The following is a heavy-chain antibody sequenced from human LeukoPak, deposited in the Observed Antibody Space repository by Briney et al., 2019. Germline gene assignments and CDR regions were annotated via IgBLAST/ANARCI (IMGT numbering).Heavy chain of an antibody. J-gene: IGHJ4*02. CDR3: AKDRAGTPWAD. CDR2: INGRGGDT. D-gene: IGHD1-1*01. V-gene: IGHV3-23*01. Sequence: GGSLRLPCAASGFTFSTYTMTWVRQAPGKGLECVSTINGRGGDTYYADSVKGRFTISRDNSRNTVYLQMNSLRAEDTAVYYCAKDRAGTPWADWGQGTLVTVSS. CDR1: GFTFSTYT.